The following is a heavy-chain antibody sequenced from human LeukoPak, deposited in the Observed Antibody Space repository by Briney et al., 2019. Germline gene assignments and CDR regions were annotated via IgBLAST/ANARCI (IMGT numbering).Heavy chain of an antibody. Sequence: KSGRSLRLSCAASGITFRNYGMHWVRQAPGKGLEWVAIIWYDGSNKYYADSVKGRFTISRDNSKNTLYLQMNSLRVEDTAVYYCASVWRALGYTTDYWGQGTQVAVSS. J-gene: IGHJ4*02. CDR2: IWYDGSNK. D-gene: IGHD5-18*01. CDR3: ASVWRALGYTTDY. V-gene: IGHV3-33*01. CDR1: GITFRNYG.